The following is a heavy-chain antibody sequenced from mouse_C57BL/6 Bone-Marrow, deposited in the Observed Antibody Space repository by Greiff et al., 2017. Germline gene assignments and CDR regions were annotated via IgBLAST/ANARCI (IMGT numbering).Heavy chain of an antibody. V-gene: IGHV1-50*01. J-gene: IGHJ2*01. CDR1: GYTFTSYW. D-gene: IGHD1-1*01. Sequence: QVQLQQSGAELVKPGASVKLSCKASGYTFTSYWMQWVKQRPGQGLEWIGEIDPSDSYTNYNQKFKGKATLTVDTSSSTAYMQLSSLTSEDSAVYYCARGRRYYFDYWGQGTTLTVSS. CDR2: IDPSDSYT. CDR3: ARGRRYYFDY.